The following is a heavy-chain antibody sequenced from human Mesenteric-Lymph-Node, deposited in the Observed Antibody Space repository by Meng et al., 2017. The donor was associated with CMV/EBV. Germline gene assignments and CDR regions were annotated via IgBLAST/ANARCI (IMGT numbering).Heavy chain of an antibody. V-gene: IGHV3-23*03. Sequence: ASGFTFSSFAMTWVRQAPGKGLGWVSVIYSGGSSTYYADSVKGRFIISRDNSKNTLYLQMDSLRAEDTAVYYCAKEGRGSARYFDSWGQGTLVTVSS. D-gene: IGHD3-16*01. CDR2: IYSGGSST. CDR1: GFTFSSFA. J-gene: IGHJ4*02. CDR3: AKEGRGSARYFDS.